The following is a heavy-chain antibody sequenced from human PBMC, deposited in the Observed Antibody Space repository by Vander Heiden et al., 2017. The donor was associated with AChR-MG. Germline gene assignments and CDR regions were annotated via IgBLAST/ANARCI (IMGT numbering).Heavy chain of an antibody. CDR3: ARERAYRSYYFDY. Sequence: QVQLVESGGGVVQPGRSLRISCAAFGFTFSSYAMHWVRQAPGKGLEWVAVISYDGSNKYYADSVKGRFTISRDNSKNTLYLQMNSLRAEDTAVYYCARERAYRSYYFDYWGQGTLVTVSS. D-gene: IGHD1-26*01. CDR1: GFTFSSYA. CDR2: ISYDGSNK. V-gene: IGHV3-30-3*01. J-gene: IGHJ4*02.